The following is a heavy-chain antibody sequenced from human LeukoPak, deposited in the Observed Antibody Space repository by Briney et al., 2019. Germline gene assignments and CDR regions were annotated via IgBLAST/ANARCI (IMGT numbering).Heavy chain of an antibody. V-gene: IGHV4-34*01. CDR3: ARRRLGYYFDY. J-gene: IGHJ4*02. CDR2: INPRGST. CDR1: GGSFSGYY. D-gene: IGHD5-24*01. Sequence: PSETMSLTCGVYGGSFSGYYWSWIRQPPGKGLEWIGEINPRGSTNYNPSLKSRVTLSADTSKNQFSLTLNSVTAADTAVYYCARRRLGYYFDYWGQGTLVTVSS.